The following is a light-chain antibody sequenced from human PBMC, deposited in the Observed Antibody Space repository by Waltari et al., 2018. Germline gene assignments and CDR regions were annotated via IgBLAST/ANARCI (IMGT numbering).Light chain of an antibody. J-gene: IGKJ3*01. CDR3: VQAIAFPFT. V-gene: IGKV2-40*01. Sequence: DIVMTQTPLSLPITPGEPASISCRSSQSLLHSNGNTYLHWYLQKPGQSPQLLIHGGSNRASGVPDRFSGSGSGTDFTLKISKVEAEDVGVYYCVQAIAFPFTFGPGTKLDIK. CDR1: QSLLHSNGNTY. CDR2: GGS.